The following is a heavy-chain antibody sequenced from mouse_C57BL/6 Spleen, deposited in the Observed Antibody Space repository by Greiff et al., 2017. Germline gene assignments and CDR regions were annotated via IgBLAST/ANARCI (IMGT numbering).Heavy chain of an antibody. Sequence: QVQLQQSGPELVKPGASVKISCKASGYAFSSSWMNWVKQRPGKGLEWIGRIYPGDGNTNYNGKFKGKATLTAHKSSSTAYMQLSSLPSEDSAVYFCARGTRGYAMDYWGQGTSVTVSS. J-gene: IGHJ4*01. CDR3: ARGTRGYAMDY. CDR1: GYAFSSSW. D-gene: IGHD3-3*01. V-gene: IGHV1-82*01. CDR2: IYPGDGNT.